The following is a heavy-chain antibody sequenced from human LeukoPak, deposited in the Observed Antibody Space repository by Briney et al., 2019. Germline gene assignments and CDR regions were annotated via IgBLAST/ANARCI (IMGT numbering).Heavy chain of an antibody. CDR1: GGSISSYY. V-gene: IGHV4-59*08. D-gene: IGHD5-18*01. J-gene: IGHJ4*02. CDR2: IYYSGST. CDR3: ARQRTVSYGYFDY. Sequence: SETLSLTCTVSGGSISSYYWSWIRQPPGKGLEWIGYIYYSGSTNYNPSLKSRVTISVDTSKNQFSLKLSSVTAADTAVYYCARQRTVSYGYFDYWGQGTLVTVSS.